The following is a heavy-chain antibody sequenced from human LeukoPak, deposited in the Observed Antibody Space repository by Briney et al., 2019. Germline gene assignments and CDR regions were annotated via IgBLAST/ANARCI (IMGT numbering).Heavy chain of an antibody. J-gene: IGHJ3*02. V-gene: IGHV1-8*01. D-gene: IGHD1/OR15-1a*01. CDR1: GYTFTSYD. Sequence: ASVKVSCKASGYTFTSYDINWVRQATGQGLEWMGWMNPNSGNTGYAQKFQGRVTMTRNTSISTAYMELSSLRSEDTAVYYCARIASRNKRTASDIWGQGTMVTVSS. CDR2: MNPNSGNT. CDR3: ARIASRNKRTASDI.